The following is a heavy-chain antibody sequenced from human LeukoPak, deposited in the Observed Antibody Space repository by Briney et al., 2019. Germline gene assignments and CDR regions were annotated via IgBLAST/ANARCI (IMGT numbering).Heavy chain of an antibody. CDR2: ISSSGST. V-gene: IGHV4-4*08. Sequence: SETLSLTCTVSGGPISSYYWNWIRQPPGKGLEWIGYISSSGSTNYNPSLKSRVTISVDTSKNQFSLELNSVTAADTAVYYCAREMRGVMSVGPDYLGQGTLVTVSS. CDR3: AREMRGVMSVGPDY. J-gene: IGHJ4*02. CDR1: GGPISSYY. D-gene: IGHD3-10*01.